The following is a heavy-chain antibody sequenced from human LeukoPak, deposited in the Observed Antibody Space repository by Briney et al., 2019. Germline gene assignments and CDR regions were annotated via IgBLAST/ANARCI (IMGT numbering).Heavy chain of an antibody. CDR2: ISASAGST. J-gene: IGHJ6*03. Sequence: GGSLRLSCAASGFTFSSYAMSWVRQAPGKGLEWVSTISASAGSTCYADSVKGRFTVSRDNSKNTLYLQMNSLRAEDTAVYYCARGVVVRSPQCPAAINLSSCYYYYMDVWGKGTTVTVSS. V-gene: IGHV3-23*01. CDR3: ARGVVVRSPQCPAAINLSSCYYYYMDV. D-gene: IGHD2-2*02. CDR1: GFTFSSYA.